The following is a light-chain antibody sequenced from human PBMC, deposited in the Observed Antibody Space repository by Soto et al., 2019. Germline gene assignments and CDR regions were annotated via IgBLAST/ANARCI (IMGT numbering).Light chain of an antibody. Sequence: QSVLTQPPSASGTPGQRVTISCSGSSSNIGSNYVYWYQQLPGTAPKLLIYRSNQRPSGVPDRFSGSKSGTSASLAISGLGSEDEADYYCAAWDDSLSGHVVFGGGTKVTVL. J-gene: IGLJ2*01. CDR2: RSN. CDR3: AAWDDSLSGHVV. CDR1: SSNIGSNY. V-gene: IGLV1-47*01.